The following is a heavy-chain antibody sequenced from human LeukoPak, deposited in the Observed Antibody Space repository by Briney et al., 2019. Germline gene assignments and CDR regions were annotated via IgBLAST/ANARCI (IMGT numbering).Heavy chain of an antibody. Sequence: PSETLSLTCTVSGGSISSSSYYWGWIRQPPGKGLEWIGSIYYSGSTYYNPSLKGRVTIVVDTSNNQFSLKLSSVTAADTAVYYCARVRLGPTGWFAPWGQGTLVTVSS. V-gene: IGHV4-39*07. CDR1: GGSISSSSYY. J-gene: IGHJ5*02. CDR3: ARVRLGPTGWFAP. D-gene: IGHD4-17*01. CDR2: IYYSGST.